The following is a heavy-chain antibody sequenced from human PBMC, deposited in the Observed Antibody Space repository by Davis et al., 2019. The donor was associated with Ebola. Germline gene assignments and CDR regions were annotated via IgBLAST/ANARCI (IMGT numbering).Heavy chain of an antibody. J-gene: IGHJ6*02. CDR3: ARGRGVVVAASRWYYGMDV. CDR1: GGSISDSQ. Sequence: MPSETLSLTCSVSGGSISDSQWAWVRQPPGKGLEYMGHAFNSGTVVYNSALKSRVTISLDRSNNQFSLKLRSVTTADTAVYYCARGRGVVVAASRWYYGMDVWGQGTTVTVSS. CDR2: AFNSGTV. D-gene: IGHD2-15*01. V-gene: IGHV4-59*01.